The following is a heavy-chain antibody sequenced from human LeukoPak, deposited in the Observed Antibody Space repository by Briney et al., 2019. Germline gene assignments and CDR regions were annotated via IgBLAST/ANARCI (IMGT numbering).Heavy chain of an antibody. J-gene: IGHJ5*02. Sequence: PSETLSLTCTVSGGSISSYYWSWIRQPPGKGLEWIGYIYYSGSTNYNPSLKSRVTISVDTSKNQFSLKLSFVTAADTAVYYCARIAVAEGFDPWGQGTLVTVSS. CDR3: ARIAVAEGFDP. D-gene: IGHD6-19*01. CDR2: IYYSGST. V-gene: IGHV4-59*01. CDR1: GGSISSYY.